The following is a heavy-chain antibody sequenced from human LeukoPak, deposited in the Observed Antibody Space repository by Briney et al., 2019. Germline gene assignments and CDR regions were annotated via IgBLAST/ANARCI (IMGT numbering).Heavy chain of an antibody. CDR3: ARALGYCSGGSCTRGYNWFDP. J-gene: IGHJ5*02. V-gene: IGHV4-39*01. D-gene: IGHD2-15*01. CDR2: IYYGGST. Sequence: SETLFLTCTVSGGSISSSDYYWGWIRQPPGKGLEWIGSIYYGGSTDYNPSLKSRVTISVDTSMNQFSLKLSFVTTADTAVYYCARALGYCSGGSCTRGYNWFDPWGQGTLVTVPS. CDR1: GGSISSSDYY.